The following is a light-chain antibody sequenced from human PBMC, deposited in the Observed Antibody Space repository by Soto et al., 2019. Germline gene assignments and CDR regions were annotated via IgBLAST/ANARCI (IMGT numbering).Light chain of an antibody. CDR3: QQHNGWPLT. CDR2: GAS. Sequence: EIVMTQSPATLSVAPGERATLSCRASQSISNNLAWYQQKPGQAPRLLIFGASPRATGIPARFSGSGSGTEFTLTISSLQSEDSAVYYCQQHNGWPLTCGGGTNVEIK. CDR1: QSISNN. J-gene: IGKJ4*01. V-gene: IGKV3-15*01.